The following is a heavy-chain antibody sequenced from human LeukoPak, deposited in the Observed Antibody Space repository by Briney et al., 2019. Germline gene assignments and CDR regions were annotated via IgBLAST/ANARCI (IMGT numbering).Heavy chain of an antibody. CDR1: GYTFTGHY. J-gene: IGHJ4*02. D-gene: IGHD2-15*01. CDR2: IKPDSGGT. Sequence: ASVKVSCKTSGYTFTGHYMHWVRKAPGQGLEWMGWIKPDSGGTAYAHKFQGRVTMTRDTSIGTAYLELSSLRSDDAAVYYCATVVAGVTCDHWGQGTLVTVSS. V-gene: IGHV1-2*02. CDR3: ATVVAGVTCDH.